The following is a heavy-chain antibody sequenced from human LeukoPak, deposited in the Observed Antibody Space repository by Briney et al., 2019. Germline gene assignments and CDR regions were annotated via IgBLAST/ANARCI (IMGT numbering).Heavy chain of an antibody. J-gene: IGHJ6*02. Sequence: GSLRLYGAASGFTFSTYDMHWVRQPAGKGLEGVSTVGADAETYCPGAVRGRFTITRDNAKNTLPLQMNSLRAGDTAVYFCARGNWAYYASGIYGMDVWGQGTTVTVSS. CDR2: VGADAET. D-gene: IGHD3-10*01. V-gene: IGHV3-13*01. CDR3: ARGNWAYYASGIYGMDV. CDR1: GFTFSTYD.